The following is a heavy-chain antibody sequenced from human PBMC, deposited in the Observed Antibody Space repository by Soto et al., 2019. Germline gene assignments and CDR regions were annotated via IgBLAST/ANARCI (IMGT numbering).Heavy chain of an antibody. J-gene: IGHJ4*02. CDR3: AKDRSVVVVAAALGY. Sequence: EVQLLESGGGLVQPGGSLGLSCAASGFTFSSYDMSWVRQAPGKGLEYVSSISVTGSGTYYADSVKGRFTISRDNSKNTLYLQMNSLRAEDTAVYYCAKDRSVVVVAAALGYWGQGTLVTVSS. CDR1: GFTFSSYD. V-gene: IGHV3-23*01. D-gene: IGHD2-15*01. CDR2: ISVTGSGT.